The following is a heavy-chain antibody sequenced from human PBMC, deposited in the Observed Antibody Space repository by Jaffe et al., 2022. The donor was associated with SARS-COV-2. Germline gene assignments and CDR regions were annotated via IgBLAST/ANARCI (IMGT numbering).Heavy chain of an antibody. CDR2: IKHDGSEQ. CDR3: ARDSGRQNGFTDC. J-gene: IGHJ4*02. V-gene: IGHV3-7*01. D-gene: IGHD1-1*01. CDR1: GFTFSSHW. Sequence: EVQLVESGGGLVQPGGSLRLSCAASGFTFSSHWMSWVRQAPGKGLEWVANIKHDGSEQYYVDSVKGRFTVSRDNAKSLLFLQMNSLRAEDTAFYYCARDSGRQNGFTDCWGQGTLVTVTS.